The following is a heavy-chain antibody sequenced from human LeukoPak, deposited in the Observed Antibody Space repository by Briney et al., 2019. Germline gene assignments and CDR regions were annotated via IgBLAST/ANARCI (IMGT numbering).Heavy chain of an antibody. V-gene: IGHV3-21*01. CDR1: GFIFSSHG. Sequence: GGSLRLSCAASGFIFSSHGMNWVRQAPGKGLEWVSSISSSSSYIYYADSVKGRFTISRDNAKNSLYLQMNSLRAEDTAVYYCASEYSSGWYGRYFDYWGQGTLVTVSS. CDR2: ISSSSSYI. CDR3: ASEYSSGWYGRYFDY. J-gene: IGHJ4*02. D-gene: IGHD6-19*01.